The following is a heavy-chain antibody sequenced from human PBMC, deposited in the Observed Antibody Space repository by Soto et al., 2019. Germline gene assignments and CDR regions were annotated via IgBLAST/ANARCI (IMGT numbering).Heavy chain of an antibody. Sequence: GGSLRLSCAASGFTFSSYAMSWVRQAPGKGLEWVSAISGSGGSTYYADSVKGRFTISRDNSKNTLYLQMNSLRAEDTAVYYCAKPTDVIVVVPAPYDYWGQGTLVTVSS. CDR1: GFTFSSYA. CDR2: ISGSGGST. CDR3: AKPTDVIVVVPAPYDY. J-gene: IGHJ4*02. V-gene: IGHV3-23*01. D-gene: IGHD2-2*01.